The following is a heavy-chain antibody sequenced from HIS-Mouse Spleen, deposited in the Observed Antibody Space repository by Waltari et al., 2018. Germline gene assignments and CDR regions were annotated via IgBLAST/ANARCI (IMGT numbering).Heavy chain of an antibody. V-gene: IGHV4-31*03. Sequence: QVQLQESGPGLVKPSQTLSLTCTVSGGSISSGGYYWSWIRQHPGKGLEWIGYIYYSGSTYYNPSLKSRVTISVDTSKNQFALKLSSVTAADTAVYYCAREQRLLWDYEDAFDIWGQGTMVTVSS. J-gene: IGHJ3*02. CDR3: AREQRLLWDYEDAFDI. D-gene: IGHD3-22*01. CDR1: GGSISSGGYY. CDR2: IYYSGST.